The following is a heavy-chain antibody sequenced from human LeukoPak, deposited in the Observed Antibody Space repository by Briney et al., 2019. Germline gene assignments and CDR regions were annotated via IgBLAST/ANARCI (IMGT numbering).Heavy chain of an antibody. CDR2: IYYSGST. D-gene: IGHD3-3*01. V-gene: IGHV4-39*07. CDR1: GGSISSSSYY. J-gene: IGHJ6*03. CDR3: ARGPGGEWLLSEYYYYMDV. Sequence: MASETLSLTCTVSGGSISSSSYYWGWIRQAPGKGLEWIGSIYYSGSTYYNPSLKSRVTISVDTSKNQFSLKLSSVTAADTAVYYCARGPGGEWLLSEYYYYMDVWGKGTTVTVSS.